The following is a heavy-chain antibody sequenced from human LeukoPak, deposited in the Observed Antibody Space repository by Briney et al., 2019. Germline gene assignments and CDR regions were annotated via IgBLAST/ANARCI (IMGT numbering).Heavy chain of an antibody. V-gene: IGHV3-23*01. CDR3: AKSDCTSTSCYIGWFDP. J-gene: IGHJ5*02. D-gene: IGHD2-2*02. CDR2: ISPSGGQT. Sequence: GGSLRLSCAASGFTFSIYGMNWVRQAPGKGLEWVAAISPSGGQTYYRDSVRGRFTISRDNSKNTQYLQMNSLRAEDTAVYYCAKSDCTSTSCYIGWFDPWGQGTLVTVSS. CDR1: GFTFSIYG.